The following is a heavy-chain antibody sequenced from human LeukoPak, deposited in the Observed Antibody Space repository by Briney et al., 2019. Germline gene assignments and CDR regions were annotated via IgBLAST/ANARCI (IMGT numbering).Heavy chain of an antibody. Sequence: SETLSLTCTVSGGSISSYYWSWIRQPPGMGLEWIGYISNSGSTNYNPSPKSRVTILVDTSKNQLSLKLSSVTAADTAVYYCARDYPDYADAFDIWGQGTMVTVSS. CDR3: ARDYPDYADAFDI. V-gene: IGHV4-59*01. D-gene: IGHD4-17*01. CDR2: ISNSGST. CDR1: GGSISSYY. J-gene: IGHJ3*02.